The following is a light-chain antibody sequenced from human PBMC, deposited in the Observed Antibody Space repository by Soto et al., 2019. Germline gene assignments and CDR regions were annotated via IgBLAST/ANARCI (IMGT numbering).Light chain of an antibody. CDR2: AAS. Sequence: DIQMTQSPSSLSASVGDRVTITCRASQSISSYLNWYQQKPGKAPKLLIYAASSLQSGVPSRFGGGGFGTFFTLTISSLQPENFPTYFCQQGSSPPLFFGGGTRGDIK. J-gene: IGKJ4*01. CDR3: QQGSSPPLF. CDR1: QSISSY. V-gene: IGKV1-39*01.